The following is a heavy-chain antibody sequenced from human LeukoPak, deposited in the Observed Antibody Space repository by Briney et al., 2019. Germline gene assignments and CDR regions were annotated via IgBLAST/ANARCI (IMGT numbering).Heavy chain of an antibody. CDR2: IRSKAYGGTT. D-gene: IGHD4-23*01. CDR3: TTDYGGNSGVSG. V-gene: IGHV3-49*03. Sequence: GGSLRLSCTASGFTFGDYAMSWFRQAPGKGLEWVGSIRSKAYGGTTEYAASVKGRFTISRDDSKSIAYLQMNSLKTEDTAVYYCTTDYGGNSGVSGWGQGTLVTVSS. J-gene: IGHJ4*02. CDR1: GFTFGDYA.